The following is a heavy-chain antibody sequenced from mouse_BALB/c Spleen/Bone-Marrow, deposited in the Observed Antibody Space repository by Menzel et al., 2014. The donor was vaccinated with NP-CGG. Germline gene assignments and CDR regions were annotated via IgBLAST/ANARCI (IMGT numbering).Heavy chain of an antibody. J-gene: IGHJ1*01. CDR2: IYPGNDGS. V-gene: IGHV1-77*01. CDR3: AREGTGTGWYFDV. D-gene: IGHD4-1*01. CDR1: GYTFTDFV. Sequence: QVQLKQSGPELVKPGTSVKMSCKASGYTFTDFVISWVKRKTGQGLEWIGEIYPGNDGSYYNERFKGKATLTADKSSNTAYMQLSSLTSEDSAVYFCAREGTGTGWYFDVWGAGTTVTVSS.